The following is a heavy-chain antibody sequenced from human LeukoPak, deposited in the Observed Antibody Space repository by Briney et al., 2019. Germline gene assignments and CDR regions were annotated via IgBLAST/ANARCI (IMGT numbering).Heavy chain of an antibody. V-gene: IGHV3-23*01. CDR1: GFTFSSYA. CDR3: AKYYDILSFRYYFDY. CDR2: ISGSGGST. Sequence: GGSLRLSCAASGFTFSSYAMSWVRQAPGKGLEWVSAISGSGGSTYYADSVKGRFTISRDNSKNTLYLRMNSLRAEDTAVYYCAKYYDILSFRYYFDYWGQGTLVTVSS. D-gene: IGHD3-9*01. J-gene: IGHJ4*02.